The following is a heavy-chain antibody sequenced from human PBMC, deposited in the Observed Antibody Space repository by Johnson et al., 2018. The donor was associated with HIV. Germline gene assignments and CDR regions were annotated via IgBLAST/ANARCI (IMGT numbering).Heavy chain of an antibody. D-gene: IGHD2-21*01. CDR1: GFMFSDYY. CDR3: ARGGGDCGGDCFLGAFDI. J-gene: IGHJ3*02. Sequence: QVQLVESGGGLVKPGGSLRLSCAASGFMFSDYYMSWIRQAPGKGLEWVSYISSSGSTRYYADSVKGRFTISTDNAKNSLYLQMHSLRAEDTALYYCARGGGDCGGDCFLGAFDIWGQGTMVTVSS. CDR2: ISSSGSTR. V-gene: IGHV3-11*04.